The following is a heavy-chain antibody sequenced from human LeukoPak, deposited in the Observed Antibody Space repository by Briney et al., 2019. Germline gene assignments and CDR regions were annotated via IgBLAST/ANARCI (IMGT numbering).Heavy chain of an antibody. J-gene: IGHJ4*02. Sequence: GGSLRLSCAASGFTFNTFNMNWVRQAPGKGLEWVSSITSGGDYIYYADSVKGRFTTSRDNAKNSLSLQRNSLRVEDTAVYYCARGHYDVLAASYKWTPDYWGQGTLVTVSS. D-gene: IGHD3-9*01. CDR3: ARGHYDVLAASYKWTPDY. CDR1: GFTFNTFN. V-gene: IGHV3-21*01. CDR2: ITSGGDYI.